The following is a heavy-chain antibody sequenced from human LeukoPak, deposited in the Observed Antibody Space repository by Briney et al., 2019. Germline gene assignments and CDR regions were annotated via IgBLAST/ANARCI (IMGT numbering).Heavy chain of an antibody. CDR2: IRYDGSNK. Sequence: GGSLRLSCAASGFTFSSYGMHWVRQAPGKGLEWVAFIRYDGSNKYYADSVKGRLTISRDNSKNTLYLQMNSLRAEDTAVYYCAKDSWYGSGSYYFDYWGQGTLVTVSS. J-gene: IGHJ4*02. V-gene: IGHV3-30*02. CDR3: AKDSWYGSGSYYFDY. CDR1: GFTFSSYG. D-gene: IGHD3-10*01.